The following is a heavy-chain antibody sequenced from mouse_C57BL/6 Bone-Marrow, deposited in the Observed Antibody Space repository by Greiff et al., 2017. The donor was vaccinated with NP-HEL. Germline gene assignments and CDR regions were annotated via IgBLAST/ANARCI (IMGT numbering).Heavy chain of an antibody. Sequence: VQGVESGPELVKPGASVKISCKASGYAFSSSWMNWVKQRPGKGLEWIGRIYPGDGDTNYNGKFKGKATLTADKSSSTAYMQLSSLTSEDFAVYFCGRLRRAGGGASMDYWGQGTSVTVSS. CDR3: GRLRRAGGGASMDY. D-gene: IGHD1-2*01. V-gene: IGHV1-82*01. CDR1: GYAFSSSW. J-gene: IGHJ4*01. CDR2: IYPGDGDT.